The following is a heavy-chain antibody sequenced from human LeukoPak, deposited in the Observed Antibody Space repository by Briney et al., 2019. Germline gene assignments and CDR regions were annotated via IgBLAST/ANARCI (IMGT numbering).Heavy chain of an antibody. CDR2: ISYDGSNK. CDR3: AREEGYCSGGSCLGWFDP. V-gene: IGHV3-30*04. CDR1: GFTFSSYA. J-gene: IGHJ5*02. D-gene: IGHD2-15*01. Sequence: PGGSLRLSCAASGFTFSSYAMHWVRQAPGKGLEWVAVISYDGSNKYYADSVKGRFTISRDNSKNTLYLQMNSLRAEDTAVYYCAREEGYCSGGSCLGWFDPWGQGTLVTVSS.